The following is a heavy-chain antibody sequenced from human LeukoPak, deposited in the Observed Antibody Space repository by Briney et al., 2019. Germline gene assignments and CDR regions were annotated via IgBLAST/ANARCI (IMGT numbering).Heavy chain of an antibody. CDR3: ARVYSGYDLGLLY. CDR2: IYHSGST. CDR1: GGSISSGGYY. V-gene: IGHV4-61*08. Sequence: SETLSLTCTVSGGSISSGGYYWSWIRQPPGKGLEWIGYIYHSGSTNYNPSLKSRVTISVDTSKNQFSLKLSSVTAADTAVYYCARVYSGYDLGLLYWGQGTLVTVSS. J-gene: IGHJ4*02. D-gene: IGHD5-12*01.